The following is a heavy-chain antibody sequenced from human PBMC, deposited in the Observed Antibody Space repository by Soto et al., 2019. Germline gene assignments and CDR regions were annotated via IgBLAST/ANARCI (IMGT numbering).Heavy chain of an antibody. CDR1: GFTFSNYA. D-gene: IGHD2-8*02. CDR2: ISGRGVST. J-gene: IGHJ2*01. V-gene: IGHV3-23*01. CDR3: AKSTGNWYFDL. Sequence: EVQLLESGGGLVQPGGSLRLSCAASGFTFSNYAMTWVRQAPGKGLEWVSSISGRGVSTYYPDSVKGRFTISRDNSKNTLYLQMNSLRADDTALYYCAKSTGNWYFDLWGRGTLVTVSS.